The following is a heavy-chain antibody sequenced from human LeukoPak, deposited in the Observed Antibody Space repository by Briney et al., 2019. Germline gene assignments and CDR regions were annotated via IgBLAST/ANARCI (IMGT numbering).Heavy chain of an antibody. V-gene: IGHV3-23*01. J-gene: IGHJ6*02. CDR2: ISGSGGYT. CDR1: GLTFSSYA. Sequence: GGSLRLSCAVSGLTFSSYAMTWVRQAPGKGLEWVSGISGSGGYTYYAESVKGRFTISRDNSKNTLYLQMNSLRVEDTAVYYCAKSPCSGGSCYSYYGMDVWGQGTTVTVSS. D-gene: IGHD2-15*01. CDR3: AKSPCSGGSCYSYYGMDV.